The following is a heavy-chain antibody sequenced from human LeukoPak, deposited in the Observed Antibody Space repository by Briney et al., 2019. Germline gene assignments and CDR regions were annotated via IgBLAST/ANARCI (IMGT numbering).Heavy chain of an antibody. V-gene: IGHV1-46*01. CDR2: INPSGGST. Sequence: GASVKVSCKASGYTFTSYYMHWVRQAPGQGHEWMGIINPSGGSTSYAQKFQGRVTMTRDTSTSTVYMELSSLRSEDTAVYYCARDLGDIVVVPAALGYWGQGTLVTVSS. D-gene: IGHD2-2*01. J-gene: IGHJ4*02. CDR3: ARDLGDIVVVPAALGY. CDR1: GYTFTSYY.